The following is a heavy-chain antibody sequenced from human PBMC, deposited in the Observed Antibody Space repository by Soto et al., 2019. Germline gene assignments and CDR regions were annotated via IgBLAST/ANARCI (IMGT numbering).Heavy chain of an antibody. CDR1: GFSPTANTVA. V-gene: IGHV2-5*01. D-gene: IGHD1-1*01. Sequence: QITLKESGPTLVKPTQTLTLTCTFSGFSPTANTVAVGWIRQPPGKALEWLAIVYGSGGKFYSPSLKSRLTITKDTSTNQVVLTMTNMVPADTATYYCARRNDPYYFDSWGQGTLVTVSS. J-gene: IGHJ4*02. CDR2: VYGSGGK. CDR3: ARRNDPYYFDS.